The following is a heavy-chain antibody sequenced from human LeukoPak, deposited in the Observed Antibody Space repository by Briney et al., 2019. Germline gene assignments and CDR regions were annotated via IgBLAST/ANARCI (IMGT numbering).Heavy chain of an antibody. CDR3: ARDGGSSWYGACDI. CDR2: ISSSGSTI. V-gene: IGHV3-48*01. Sequence: GGSLRLSCAASGFTFSSYSMNWVRQAPGKGLEWVSYISSSGSTIYYADSVKGRFTISRDNAKNSVYLQVNNLRAEDTAVYYCARDGGSSWYGACDIWGQGTMVTVSS. CDR1: GFTFSSYS. J-gene: IGHJ3*02. D-gene: IGHD6-13*01.